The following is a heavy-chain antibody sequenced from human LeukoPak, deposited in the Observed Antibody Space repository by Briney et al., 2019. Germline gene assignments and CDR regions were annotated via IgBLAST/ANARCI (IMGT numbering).Heavy chain of an antibody. D-gene: IGHD6-13*01. Sequence: SETLSLTCIVSGGSISNYYWSWIRQPPGKGLEWIGYVFYSGSTNYNPSLRSRVTISVDTSKNQFSLKLSSVTAADTAVYYCARGRAAAARRYFQHWGQGTLVTVSS. CDR3: ARGRAAAARRYFQH. CDR1: GGSISNYY. J-gene: IGHJ1*01. CDR2: VFYSGST. V-gene: IGHV4-59*12.